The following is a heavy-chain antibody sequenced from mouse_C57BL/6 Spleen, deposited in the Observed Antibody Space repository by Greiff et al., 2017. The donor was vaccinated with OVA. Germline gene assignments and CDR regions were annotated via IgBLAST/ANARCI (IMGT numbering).Heavy chain of an antibody. Sequence: QVQLQQSGAELVRPGASVTLSCKASGYTFTDYEMHWVKQTPVHGLEWIGAIDPETGGTAYNQKFKGKAILTADKSSSTAYMDLRSLTSYDSAVYYCTRDSNYGLDYYAMDYWGQGTSVTVSS. CDR2: IDPETGGT. V-gene: IGHV1-15*01. CDR1: GYTFTDYE. D-gene: IGHD2-5*01. CDR3: TRDSNYGLDYYAMDY. J-gene: IGHJ4*01.